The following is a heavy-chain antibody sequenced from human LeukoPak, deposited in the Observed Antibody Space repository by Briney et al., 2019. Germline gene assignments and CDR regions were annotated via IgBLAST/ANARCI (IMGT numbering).Heavy chain of an antibody. D-gene: IGHD1-20*01. J-gene: IGHJ6*03. V-gene: IGHV4-4*09. CDR3: ARAITGTSLVGGYYYYYMDV. CDR1: GGSISSYY. Sequence: SETLSLTCAVSGGSISSYYWSWIRQPPGKGLEWIGYIYTSGSTNYNPSLKSRVTISVDTSKNQFSLKLSSVTAADTAVYYCARAITGTSLVGGYYYYYMDVWGKGTTVTVSS. CDR2: IYTSGST.